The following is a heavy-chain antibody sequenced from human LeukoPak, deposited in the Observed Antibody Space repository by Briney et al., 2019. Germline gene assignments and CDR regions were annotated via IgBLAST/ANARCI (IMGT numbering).Heavy chain of an antibody. V-gene: IGHV3-23*01. J-gene: IGHJ4*02. CDR3: AKGGHYSFFDY. Sequence: GGSLRLSCTASGLIFRNYAMTWVRQAPRKGLEWVSTISGDGTETFYADSVKGRFTISRDNSKNTHYLQMSSLRAEDTGIYYCAKGGHYSFFDYWGQGTWSPSPQ. CDR2: ISGDGTET. CDR1: GLIFRNYA. D-gene: IGHD4-11*01.